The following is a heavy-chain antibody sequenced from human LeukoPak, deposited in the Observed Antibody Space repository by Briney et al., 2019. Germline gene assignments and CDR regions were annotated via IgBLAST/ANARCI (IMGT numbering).Heavy chain of an antibody. Sequence: QAGGSLRLSCAASGFTFSSYGMHWVRQAPGKGLEWVAVIWYDGSNKYYADSVKGRFTISRDNSKNTLYLQTNSLRAEDTAVYYCARGGQYSRGFLFDYWGQGTLVTVSS. CDR1: GFTFSSYG. D-gene: IGHD6-19*01. V-gene: IGHV3-33*01. CDR2: IWYDGSNK. J-gene: IGHJ4*02. CDR3: ARGGQYSRGFLFDY.